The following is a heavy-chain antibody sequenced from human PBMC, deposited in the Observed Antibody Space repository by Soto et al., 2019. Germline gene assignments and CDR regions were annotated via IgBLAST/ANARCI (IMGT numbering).Heavy chain of an antibody. CDR1: GYTFTSYD. V-gene: IGHV1-8*01. CDR3: ARDRTWTFYYYYGMDV. D-gene: IGHD5-12*01. J-gene: IGHJ6*02. CDR2: MNPNSGNT. Sequence: GASVKVSCKASGYTFTSYDINWVRQATGRGLEWMGWMNPNSGNTGYAQKFQGRVTMTRNTSISTAYMELSSLRSEDTAVYYCARDRTWTFYYYYGMDVWGQGTTVTVSS.